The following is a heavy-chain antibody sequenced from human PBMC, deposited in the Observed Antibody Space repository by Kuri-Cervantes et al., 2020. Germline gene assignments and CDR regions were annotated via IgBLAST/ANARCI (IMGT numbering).Heavy chain of an antibody. D-gene: IGHD3-10*01. Sequence: GSLRLSCAVSGYSISSGYYWGWIRQPPGKGLEWIGEINHSGSTNYNPPLKSRVTISVDTSKNQFSLKLSSVTAADTAMYFCARVTMVDYYFDYWGQGTLVTVSS. CDR3: ARVTMVDYYFDY. V-gene: IGHV4-38-2*01. J-gene: IGHJ4*02. CDR1: GYSISSGYY. CDR2: INHSGST.